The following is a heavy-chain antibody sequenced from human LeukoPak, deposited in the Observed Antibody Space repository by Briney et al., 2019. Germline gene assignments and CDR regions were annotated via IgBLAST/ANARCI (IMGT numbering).Heavy chain of an antibody. Sequence: ASVKVSCKASGDTFTGYYMYGVRQAPGEGLEWMGWITPNSGGTNDAQKFQGRVTMTRDTSISTAYMELSRLRSDDTAVYYCARSGGYDTAPFDYWGQGTLVTASS. CDR2: ITPNSGGT. CDR1: GDTFTGYY. D-gene: IGHD1-26*01. J-gene: IGHJ4*02. V-gene: IGHV1-2*02. CDR3: ARSGGYDTAPFDY.